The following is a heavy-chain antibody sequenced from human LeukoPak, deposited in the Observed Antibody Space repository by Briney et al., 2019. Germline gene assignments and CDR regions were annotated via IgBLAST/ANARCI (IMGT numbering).Heavy chain of an antibody. Sequence: PSETLSLTCAVYGGSFSSYYWSWIRQPPGKGLEWIGEINDSGSTNYNPSLKSRVTISVDTSKNQFSLKLSSVTAADTAVFYCARGRTRTVVAATPDNWFDPWGQGTLVTVSS. V-gene: IGHV4-34*01. CDR2: INDSGST. J-gene: IGHJ5*02. D-gene: IGHD2-15*01. CDR3: ARGRTRTVVAATPDNWFDP. CDR1: GGSFSSYY.